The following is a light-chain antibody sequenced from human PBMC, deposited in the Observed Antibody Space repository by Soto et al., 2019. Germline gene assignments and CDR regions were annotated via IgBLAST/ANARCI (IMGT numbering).Light chain of an antibody. V-gene: IGLV2-14*01. CDR1: TGHVGGYNY. Sequence: QSVLAQPASVSGSPGQSITISCSGTTGHVGGYNYVSWYQQYPGQSPKLMLYVVSKRPSGVSNRFSGSKSGKTASLTISGLQAEDEADYYCSSYRATSTPYVFGTGTKVTVL. CDR2: VVS. CDR3: SSYRATSTPYV. J-gene: IGLJ1*01.